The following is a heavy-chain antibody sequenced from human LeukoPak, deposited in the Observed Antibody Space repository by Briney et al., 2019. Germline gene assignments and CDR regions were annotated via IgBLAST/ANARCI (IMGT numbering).Heavy chain of an antibody. CDR1: GGSISDTNW. CDR2: ISLTGLT. Sequence: SETLSLTCGVSGGSISDTNWWSWVRQPPGQGLEWIGEISLTGLTHYNPSLESRVTVSLDKSKNQLSLNLTSVTAADAAVYYCSRENGAFSPFGYWGQGTLVTVLS. V-gene: IGHV4-4*02. D-gene: IGHD2-8*01. J-gene: IGHJ4*02. CDR3: SRENGAFSPFGY.